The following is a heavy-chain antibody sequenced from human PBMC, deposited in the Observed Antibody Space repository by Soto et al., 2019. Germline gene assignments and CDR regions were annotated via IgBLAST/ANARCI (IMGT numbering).Heavy chain of an antibody. CDR2: ISSSSYI. D-gene: IGHD6-6*01. V-gene: IGHV3-21*01. Sequence: GGSLRLSCAASGFTFSSYSMNWVRQAPGKGLEWVSSISSSSYIYYADSVKGRFTISRGNAKNSLYLQMNSLRAEDTAVYYCARDHGYSSSTPHGMDVWGQGTTVTVSS. J-gene: IGHJ6*02. CDR1: GFTFSSYS. CDR3: ARDHGYSSSTPHGMDV.